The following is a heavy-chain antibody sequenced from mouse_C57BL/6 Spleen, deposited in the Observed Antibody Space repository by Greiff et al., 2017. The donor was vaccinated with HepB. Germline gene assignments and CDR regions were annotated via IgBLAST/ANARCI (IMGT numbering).Heavy chain of an antibody. J-gene: IGHJ1*03. V-gene: IGHV2-6*01. Sequence: VQRVESGPGLVAPSQSLSITCTVSGFSLTSYGVDWVRQSPGKGLEWLGVIWGVGSTNYNSALKSRLSISKDNSKSQVVLKMNSLQTDDTAMYYCARGGDYGSSFDWYFDVWGTGTTVTVSS. CDR1: GFSLTSYG. D-gene: IGHD1-1*01. CDR2: IWGVGST. CDR3: ARGGDYGSSFDWYFDV.